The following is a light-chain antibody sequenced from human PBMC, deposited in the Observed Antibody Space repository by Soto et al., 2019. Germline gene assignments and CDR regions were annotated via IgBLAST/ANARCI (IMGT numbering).Light chain of an antibody. Sequence: DIVLTQSPATLSSSPGERATLSCRASQSVSRYLAWYQQKPGQAPRLLIYDASNRATGIPARFSGSGSGTDFTLTISSLEPEDFAVYYCQQRSNWPSSFGGGTKVQIK. J-gene: IGKJ4*01. CDR3: QQRSNWPSS. CDR2: DAS. V-gene: IGKV3-11*01. CDR1: QSVSRY.